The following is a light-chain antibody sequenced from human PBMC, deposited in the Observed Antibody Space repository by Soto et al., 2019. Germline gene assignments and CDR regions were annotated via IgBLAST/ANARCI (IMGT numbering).Light chain of an antibody. CDR2: DAS. CDR3: QHYGGSPPYT. Sequence: IVLTQSPGTLSLSPGERATLSCTASQSVGSSYLAWYQQKPGQAPRLLMYDASIRATGIPDRFSGSGSGTDFTLTIRRLEPEDFAVYYCQHYGGSPPYTFGQGSKLEIK. CDR1: QSVGSSY. J-gene: IGKJ2*01. V-gene: IGKV3-20*01.